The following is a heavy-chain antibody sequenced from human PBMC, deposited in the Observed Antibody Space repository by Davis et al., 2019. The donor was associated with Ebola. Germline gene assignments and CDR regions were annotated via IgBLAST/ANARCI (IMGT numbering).Heavy chain of an antibody. CDR2: IIPIFGTA. D-gene: IGHD2-21*01. Sequence: SVKVSCKASGYTFTSYGISWVRQAPGQGLEWMGGIIPIFGTANYAQKFQGRVTITADESTSTAYMELSSLRSEDTAVYYCARDEAAYCGGDCIGAFDIWGQGTMVTVSS. V-gene: IGHV1-69*13. CDR1: GYTFTSYG. CDR3: ARDEAAYCGGDCIGAFDI. J-gene: IGHJ3*02.